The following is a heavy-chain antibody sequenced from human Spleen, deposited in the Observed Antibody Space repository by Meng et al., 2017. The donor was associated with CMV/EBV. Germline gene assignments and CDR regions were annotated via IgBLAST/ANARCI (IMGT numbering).Heavy chain of an antibody. D-gene: IGHD1-1*01. Sequence: GESLKISCAVSGFTFDNHVMHWVRQAPGKGLEWVAVVSSDGRNKHYADSVKGRFTFSGDNSDNTMYLQMNSLRAEDTAIYYCVRDEARQLLTHFDQWGQGTLVTVSS. CDR2: VSSDGRNK. J-gene: IGHJ4*02. V-gene: IGHV3-30*04. CDR1: GFTFDNHV. CDR3: VRDEARQLLTHFDQ.